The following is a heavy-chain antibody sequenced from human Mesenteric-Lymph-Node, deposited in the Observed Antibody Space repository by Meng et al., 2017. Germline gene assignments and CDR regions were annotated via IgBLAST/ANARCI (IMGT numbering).Heavy chain of an antibody. J-gene: IGHJ2*01. V-gene: IGHV4-30-4*01. CDR1: VGSIISGDYY. Sequence: RRQGSGQGLLKPSQTLSLTFIVPVGSIISGDYYWSWIRQPPGNGLELIRHIYYSGSTSYNPSLKSRVTISVDTSNNQFSLKLSSVTAADTAVYYCARGQKGYFDLWGRGTLVTVSS. CDR3: ARGQKGYFDL. CDR2: IYYSGST.